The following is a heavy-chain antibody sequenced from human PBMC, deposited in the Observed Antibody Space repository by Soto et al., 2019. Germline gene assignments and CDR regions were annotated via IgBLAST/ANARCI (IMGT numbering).Heavy chain of an antibody. Sequence: SETLSLTCTVSGASINSGDHYWSWIRQPPGKGLEWIGYIYYSGSTYYNPSLKSRVTISVDTSKNQFSLKLRSVTAADTALYYCAGGADYDITGNHPFGYGGLGPLFTVPS. V-gene: IGHV4-30-4*01. D-gene: IGHD3-22*01. CDR1: GASINSGDHY. CDR2: IYYSGST. J-gene: IGHJ4*02. CDR3: AGGADYDITGNHPFGY.